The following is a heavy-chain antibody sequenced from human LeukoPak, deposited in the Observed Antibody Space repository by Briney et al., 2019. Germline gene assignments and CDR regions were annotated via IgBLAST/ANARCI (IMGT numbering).Heavy chain of an antibody. D-gene: IGHD1-26*01. CDR2: ISSSSSYI. Sequence: GGSLRLSCAASGFTFSSYTMNWARQAPGKGLEWVSCISSSSSYIYYADSVKGRFTISRDNAKNTLYLQMNSLKSEDSAAYYCARGPAANSGNYYAGDYWGQGTLVTVSS. J-gene: IGHJ4*02. CDR1: GFTFSSYT. V-gene: IGHV3-21*01. CDR3: ARGPAANSGNYYAGDY.